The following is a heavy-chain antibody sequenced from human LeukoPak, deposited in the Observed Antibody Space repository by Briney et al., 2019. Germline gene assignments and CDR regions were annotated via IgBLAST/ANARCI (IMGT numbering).Heavy chain of an antibody. CDR2: FYFGGNN. CDR3: ASSHSATWYDD. D-gene: IGHD6-13*01. CDR1: GDSISSNNRY. V-gene: IGHV4-39*07. J-gene: IGHJ4*02. Sequence: SETLSLTCTVSGDSISSNNRYWGWIRQPPGKGLEWIGSFYFGGNNYYSPSLRSRVIISLDTSKNQFSLALNFVTAADTAMYYCASSHSATWYDDWGQGALVTVS.